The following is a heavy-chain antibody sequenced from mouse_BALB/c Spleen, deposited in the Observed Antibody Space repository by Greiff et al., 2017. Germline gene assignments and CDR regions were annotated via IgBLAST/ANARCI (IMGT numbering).Heavy chain of an antibody. CDR1: GFSLTGYG. J-gene: IGHJ2*01. D-gene: IGHD1-1*01. CDR2: IWGDGST. CDR3: ARAVVATGFDY. Sequence: VQLQESGPGLVAPSQSLSITCTVSGFSLTGYGVNWVRQPPGKGLEWLGMIWGDGSTDYNSALKSRLSISKDNSKSQVFLKMNSLQTDDTARYYCARAVVATGFDYWGQGTTLTVSS. V-gene: IGHV2-6-7*01.